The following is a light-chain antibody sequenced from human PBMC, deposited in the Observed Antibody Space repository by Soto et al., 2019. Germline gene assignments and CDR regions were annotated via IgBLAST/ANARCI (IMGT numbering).Light chain of an antibody. Sequence: QSVLTQPASVSGSPGQSITISCTGTSGDVGGYNYVSWYQQHPGKAPKLMIYEVSNRPSGVSNRFSGSKSGNTASLTISGLQAEDEADYYCSSYTSSSTYVLGTGTKVTV. CDR3: SSYTSSSTYV. V-gene: IGLV2-14*01. J-gene: IGLJ1*01. CDR1: SGDVGGYNY. CDR2: EVS.